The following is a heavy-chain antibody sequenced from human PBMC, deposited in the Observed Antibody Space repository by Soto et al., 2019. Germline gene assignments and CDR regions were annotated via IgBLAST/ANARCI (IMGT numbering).Heavy chain of an antibody. D-gene: IGHD1-26*01. CDR2: IWYDGSNK. V-gene: IGHV3-33*01. CDR1: GFTFSSYG. Sequence: GGSLRLSCAASGFTFSSYGMHWVRQAPGKGLEWVAVIWYDGSNKYYAGSVKGRFTISRDNSKNTLYLQMNSLRAEDTAVYYCARTLGADLYYFDYWGQGTLVTVPS. J-gene: IGHJ4*02. CDR3: ARTLGADLYYFDY.